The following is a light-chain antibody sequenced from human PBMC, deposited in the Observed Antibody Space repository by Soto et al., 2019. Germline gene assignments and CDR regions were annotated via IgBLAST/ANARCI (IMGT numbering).Light chain of an antibody. CDR1: QSVSSN. Sequence: EIVMTQSPATLSVSPGERATLSCRAGQSVSSNIAWYQQKPGQAPRLLIYGASTRATGIPDSFSGSASGTEFTLTISRLQSEDFAVYYCQHYNSSLTFGGGTKVDIK. CDR3: QHYNSSLT. CDR2: GAS. V-gene: IGKV3D-15*01. J-gene: IGKJ4*01.